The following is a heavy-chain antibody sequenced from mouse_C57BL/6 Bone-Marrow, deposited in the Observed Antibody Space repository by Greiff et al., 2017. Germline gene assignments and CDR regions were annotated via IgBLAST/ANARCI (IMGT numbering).Heavy chain of an antibody. V-gene: IGHV14-4*01. J-gene: IGHJ2*01. D-gene: IGHD2-1*01. CDR2: IDPENGDT. Sequence: VHVKQSGAELVRPGASVKLSCTASGFNIKDDYMPWVKQRPEQGLEWIGWIDPENGDTEYASKFQGKATITADTSSNTAYLQLSSLTSEGTAVYYGTSFYYGRDGDYGGRGTTLRVSS. CDR1: GFNIKDDY. CDR3: TSFYYGRDGDY.